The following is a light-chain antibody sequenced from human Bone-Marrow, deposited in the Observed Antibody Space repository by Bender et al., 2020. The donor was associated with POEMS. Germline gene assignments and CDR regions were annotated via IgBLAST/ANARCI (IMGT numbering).Light chain of an antibody. V-gene: IGLV2-11*01. CDR2: DVT. CDR1: SGDVC. CDR3: CSFGGSHNPII. J-gene: IGLJ2*01. Sequence: QSVLTQPASVSGSPGQSITISCTGASGDVCWYQQHPGRAPKLMIFDVTTRPSGVPARFSGSESGNTASLTISGLEAEDEADYYCCSFGGSHNPIIFGGGTRLTVL.